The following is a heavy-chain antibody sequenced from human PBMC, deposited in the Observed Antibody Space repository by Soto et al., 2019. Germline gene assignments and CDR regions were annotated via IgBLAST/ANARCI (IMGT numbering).Heavy chain of an antibody. V-gene: IGHV1-18*04. D-gene: IGHD3-22*01. CDR3: ARDPYYYDDCLAGHFDY. Sequence: QVQLVQSGADVKKPGASVKVSCKASGYTFTNYGITWVRQAPGQGLEWMGWISGYTGKTNYAQNFRGRVTMTTDTSTSTGYMELRNLRSDDTAVYFCARDPYYYDDCLAGHFDYWGPGTLVTVSS. J-gene: IGHJ4*02. CDR2: ISGYTGKT. CDR1: GYTFTNYG.